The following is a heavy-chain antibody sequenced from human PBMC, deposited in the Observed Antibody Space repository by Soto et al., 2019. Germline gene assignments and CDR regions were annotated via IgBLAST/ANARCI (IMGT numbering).Heavy chain of an antibody. CDR2: IKSKTDGGTT. CDR3: TTGGLKWLRSRPYYYYYYGMDV. J-gene: IGHJ6*02. CDR1: GFTFSNAW. Sequence: EVQLVESGGGLVKPGGSLRLSCAASGFTFSNAWMSWVRQAPGKGLEWVGRIKSKTDGGTTDYAAPVKGRFTISRDDSKNTLYLQMNSLKTEDTAVYYCTTGGLKWLRSRPYYYYYYGMDVWGQGTTVTVSS. D-gene: IGHD5-12*01. V-gene: IGHV3-15*01.